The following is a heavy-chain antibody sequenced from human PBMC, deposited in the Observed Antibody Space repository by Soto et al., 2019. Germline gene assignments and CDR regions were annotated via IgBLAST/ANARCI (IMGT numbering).Heavy chain of an antibody. CDR1: GFTFSSYA. CDR2: ISYDGSNK. J-gene: IGHJ5*02. Sequence: QVQLVESGGGVVQPGRSLRLSCAASGFTFSSYAMHWVRQAPGKGLEWVAVISYDGSNKYYADSVKGRFTISRDNSKNTLYLQMNSLRAEDTAVYYCARGQLLPVGWIDPWGQGTLVTVSS. CDR3: ARGQLLPVGWIDP. D-gene: IGHD2-2*01. V-gene: IGHV3-30-3*01.